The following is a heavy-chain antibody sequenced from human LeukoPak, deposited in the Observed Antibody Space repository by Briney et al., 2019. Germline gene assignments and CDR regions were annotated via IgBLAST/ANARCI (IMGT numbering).Heavy chain of an antibody. Sequence: GGSLRLSCAASGFTFSSYSMNWVRQAPGKGLEWVSSISSSSTYIYYADSVKGRFTISRDNAKNSLYLQMNSLKAEDTAVYYCARGYTYDMWTGYRYWGQGTLVTVSS. J-gene: IGHJ4*02. D-gene: IGHD3-9*01. CDR1: GFTFSSYS. CDR3: ARGYTYDMWTGYRY. V-gene: IGHV3-21*01. CDR2: ISSSSTYI.